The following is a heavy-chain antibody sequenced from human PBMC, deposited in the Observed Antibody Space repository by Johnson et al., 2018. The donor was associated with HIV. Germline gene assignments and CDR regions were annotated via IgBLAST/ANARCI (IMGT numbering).Heavy chain of an antibody. D-gene: IGHD6-6*01. CDR1: GFTFRTFP. CDR2: ISYNEDKK. CDR3: ARERSLNEYSSSWDAFDI. J-gene: IGHJ3*02. V-gene: IGHV3-30*04. Sequence: QVHLVESGGGVVQPGRSLRLSCAASGFTFRTFPMHWVRQAPGKGLEWMAFISYNEDKKYYSDSVKGRFTISRDNSKNILYLQMNSLRAEDTAVYYCARERSLNEYSSSWDAFDIWGQGTMVTVSS.